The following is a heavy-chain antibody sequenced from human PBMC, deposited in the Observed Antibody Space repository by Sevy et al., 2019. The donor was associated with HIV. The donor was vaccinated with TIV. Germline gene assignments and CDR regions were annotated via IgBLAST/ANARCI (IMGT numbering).Heavy chain of an antibody. CDR2: ISAYNGNT. CDR1: GYTFTSYG. V-gene: IGHV1-18*01. CDR3: ARDSVYYDRSGFSLHFDY. D-gene: IGHD3-22*01. Sequence: ASVKVSCKASGYTFTSYGISWVRQAPGQGLEWMGWISAYNGNTNYAQKLQGRVTITTDTSTSTAYMELRSLRSDDTAVYYCARDSVYYDRSGFSLHFDYWGQGTLVTVSS. J-gene: IGHJ4*02.